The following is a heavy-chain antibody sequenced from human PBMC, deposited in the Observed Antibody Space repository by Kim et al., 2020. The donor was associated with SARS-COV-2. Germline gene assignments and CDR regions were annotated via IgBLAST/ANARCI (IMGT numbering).Heavy chain of an antibody. D-gene: IGHD3-16*01. V-gene: IGHV4-31*03. CDR3: ARVSRRGSSYY. Sequence: TLSLTCTVSGGSISSGGYYWSWIRQHPRKGLEWIGYIYYSGSTYYNPSLKSRVTISVDTSKNQFSLKLSSVTAADTAVYYCARVSRRGSSYYWGQGTLVTVSS. CDR2: IYYSGST. J-gene: IGHJ4*02. CDR1: GGSISSGGYY.